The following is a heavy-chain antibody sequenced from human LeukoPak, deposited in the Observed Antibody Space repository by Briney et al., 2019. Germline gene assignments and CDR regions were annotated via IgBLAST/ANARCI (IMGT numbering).Heavy chain of an antibody. J-gene: IGHJ6*02. CDR2: IKHDGSEK. CDR1: GFTFSSYW. CDR3: ARGGGLDV. D-gene: IGHD3-16*01. V-gene: IGHV3-7*03. Sequence: PGGSLRLSCAASGFTFSSYWMTWVRQAPGKGLEWVANIKHDGSEKNYVDSVKGRFTISRDNAKNSLYLQMSNLRAEDTAVYFCARGGGLDVWGQGATVTVSS.